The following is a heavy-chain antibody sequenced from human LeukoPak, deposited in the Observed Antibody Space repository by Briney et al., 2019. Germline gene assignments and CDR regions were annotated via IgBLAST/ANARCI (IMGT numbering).Heavy chain of an antibody. CDR2: IIPIFGTA. D-gene: IGHD5-12*01. CDR3: ARGYDYSWAEYYYYGMDV. J-gene: IGHJ6*02. CDR1: GGTFSIYA. V-gene: IGHV1-69*13. Sequence: GASVKVFCTASGGTFSIYAISWVRQAPGQGLEWMGGIIPIFGTANYAQKFQGRVTITADESTSTAYMELSSLRSEDTAVYYCARGYDYSWAEYYYYGMDVWGQGTTVTVSS.